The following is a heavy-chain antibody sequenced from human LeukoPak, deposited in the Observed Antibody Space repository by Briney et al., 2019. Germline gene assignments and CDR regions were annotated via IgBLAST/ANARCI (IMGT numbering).Heavy chain of an antibody. V-gene: IGHV3-48*02. Sequence: GGSLRLSCVASGFTFSTYSMNWVRQAPGKGLEWVSYISSSISTVYYADSVRGRFTISRDNAKNSLYLQMNSLRDEDTAVYYCARAANLGWGIVVATAIYDYWGQGTLVTVSS. D-gene: IGHD2-21*02. CDR1: GFTFSTYS. CDR3: ARAANLGWGIVVATAIYDY. CDR2: ISSSISTV. J-gene: IGHJ4*02.